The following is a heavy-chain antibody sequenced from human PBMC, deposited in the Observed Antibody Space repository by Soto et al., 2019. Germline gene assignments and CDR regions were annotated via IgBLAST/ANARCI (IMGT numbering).Heavy chain of an antibody. D-gene: IGHD2-2*01. Sequence: PSQTLSLTCAISGYSVSATSAGWNWIRQSPSRGLEWLGRTYFRSKWYNDYAVSVKGRITINPDTSNNQFSLQLNSVTPDDTAVYYCARLVGNSWLDSWGQGTLVTVSS. CDR2: TYFRSKWYN. V-gene: IGHV6-1*01. CDR1: GYSVSATSAG. J-gene: IGHJ5*01. CDR3: ARLVGNSWLDS.